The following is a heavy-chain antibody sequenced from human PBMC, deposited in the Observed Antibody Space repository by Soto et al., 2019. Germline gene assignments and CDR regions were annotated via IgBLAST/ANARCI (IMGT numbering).Heavy chain of an antibody. CDR2: IYPGDSDT. V-gene: IGHV5-51*01. CDR1: GYSFTSYW. J-gene: IGHJ6*02. D-gene: IGHD3-22*01. CDR3: ARHSGYYDSSGYYYYYYYGMDV. Sequence: PGESLKISCKGSGYSFTSYWIGWVRQMPGKGLEWMGIIYPGDSDTRYSPSFQGQVTISADKSISIAYLQWSSLKASDTAMYYCARHSGYYDSSGYYYYYYYGMDVWGQGTTVTVSS.